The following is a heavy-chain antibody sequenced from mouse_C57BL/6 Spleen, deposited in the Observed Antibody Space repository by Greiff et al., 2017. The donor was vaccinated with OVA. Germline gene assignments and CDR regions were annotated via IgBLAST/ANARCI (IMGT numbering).Heavy chain of an antibody. CDR2: IDPETGGT. CDR3: TRKTGSAWFAY. CDR1: GYTFTDYD. V-gene: IGHV1-15*01. J-gene: IGHJ3*01. Sequence: QVQLKESGAELVRPGASVTLSCKASGYTFTDYDMHWVKQTPVHGLEWIGAIDPETGGTAYKQKFKGKAILTADKSSSTAYMELRSLTSEASAVYYCTRKTGSAWFAYWGQGTLVTVSA. D-gene: IGHD4-1*01.